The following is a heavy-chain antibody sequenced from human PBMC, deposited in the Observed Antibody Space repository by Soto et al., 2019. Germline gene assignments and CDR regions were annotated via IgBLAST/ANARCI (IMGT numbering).Heavy chain of an antibody. D-gene: IGHD1-26*01. Sequence: HPGGSLRLSCAASGFTFSSYGMHWVRQAPGKGLEWVAVIWYDGSNKYYADSVKGRFTISRDNSRSTLYLQMNSLRAEDTAVYYCVIVIRNADYPRCIVFRGQGILVTLST. CDR1: GFTFSSYG. CDR2: IWYDGSNK. J-gene: IGHJ4*02. CDR3: VIVIRNADYPRCIVF. V-gene: IGHV3-33*01.